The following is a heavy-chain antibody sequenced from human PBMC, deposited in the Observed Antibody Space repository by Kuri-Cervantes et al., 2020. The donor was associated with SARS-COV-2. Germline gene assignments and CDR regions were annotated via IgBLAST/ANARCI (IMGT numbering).Heavy chain of an antibody. D-gene: IGHD3-3*01. CDR3: AKSSTITIFGVVIIPEYFQH. J-gene: IGHJ1*01. Sequence: GESLKISCAASRSTFSAFGMHWVRQAPGKGLEWVSAISGSGGSTYYADSVKGRFTISRDNSKNTLYLQMNSLRAEDTAVYYCAKSSTITIFGVVIIPEYFQHWGQGTLVTVSS. CDR2: ISGSGGST. V-gene: IGHV3-23*01. CDR1: RSTFSAFG.